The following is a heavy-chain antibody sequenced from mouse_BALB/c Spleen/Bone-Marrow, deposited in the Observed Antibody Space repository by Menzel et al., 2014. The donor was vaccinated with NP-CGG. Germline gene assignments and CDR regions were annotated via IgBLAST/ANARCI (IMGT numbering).Heavy chain of an antibody. D-gene: IGHD2-10*01. CDR1: GYSFTGYT. V-gene: IGHV1-37*01. J-gene: IGHJ2*01. CDR3: ATGPCYGYYLDY. CDR2: INPYNGGT. Sequence: EVQVGESGPELVKPGASMKISCKASGYSFTGYTMNWVKQSHGKNLEWIGLINPYNGGTSYNQKFKGKATLTVDKSSSTAYMELLSRTSEDSAVYYCATGPCYGYYLDYWGQGTTLTVSS.